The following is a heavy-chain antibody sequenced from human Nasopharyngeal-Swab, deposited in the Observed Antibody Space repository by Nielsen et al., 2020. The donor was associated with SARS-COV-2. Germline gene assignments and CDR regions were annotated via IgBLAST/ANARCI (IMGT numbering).Heavy chain of an antibody. CDR1: GGFISSGDYY. J-gene: IGHJ4*02. D-gene: IGHD3-22*01. CDR3: ARHYYYDSSGYLGFDN. V-gene: IGHV4-30-4*01. Sequence: SETLSLTCIVSGGFISSGDYYWSWIRQPPGKGLEWIGNIFYSGRTFYNPSLKSRLTMSVDTSKNQFSLKLTSATAADTAVYYCARHYYYDSSGYLGFDNWGQGTLVTVSS. CDR2: IFYSGRT.